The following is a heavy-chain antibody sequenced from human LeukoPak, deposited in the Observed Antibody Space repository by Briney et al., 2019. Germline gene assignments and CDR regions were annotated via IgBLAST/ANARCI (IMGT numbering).Heavy chain of an antibody. CDR3: ARLELNYGSGTY. J-gene: IGHJ4*02. D-gene: IGHD3-10*01. CDR2: INHSGST. CDR1: GYSISSGYY. Sequence: PSETLSLTCAVSGYSISSGYYWGWIRQPPGKGLEWIGEINHSGSTNYNPSLKSRVTISVDTSKNQFSLKLSSVTAADTAVYYCARLELNYGSGTYWGQGTLVTVSS. V-gene: IGHV4-38-2*01.